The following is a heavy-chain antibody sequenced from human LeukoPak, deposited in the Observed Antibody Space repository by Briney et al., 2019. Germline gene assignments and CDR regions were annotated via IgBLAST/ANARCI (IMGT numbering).Heavy chain of an antibody. J-gene: IGHJ2*01. D-gene: IGHD1-20*01. V-gene: IGHV1-69*06. CDR1: GGTFSSYA. Sequence: GSSVKVSCKASGGTFSSYAISWVRQAPGQGLEWMGGIIPIFGTANYAQKFQGRVTITADKSTSTAYMELSSLRSEDTAVYYCARVRITGTTSGRDFDLWGRGTLVTVSS. CDR3: ARVRITGTTSGRDFDL. CDR2: IIPIFGTA.